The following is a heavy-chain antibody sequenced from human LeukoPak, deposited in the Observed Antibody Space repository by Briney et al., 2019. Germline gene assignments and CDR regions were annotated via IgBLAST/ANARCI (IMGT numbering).Heavy chain of an antibody. CDR3: ATGRRPYSYFLDH. Sequence: PGGSLRLSCAASGVTFSDYYMSWIRQAPGMGLEWVAYITGSGATIYYADSVKGRFTISRDNAKKSLYLQMNSLRDEDTAVYYCATGRRPYSYFLDHWGQGTLVTVSS. D-gene: IGHD2-15*01. CDR1: GVTFSDYY. V-gene: IGHV3-11*01. CDR2: ITGSGATI. J-gene: IGHJ4*02.